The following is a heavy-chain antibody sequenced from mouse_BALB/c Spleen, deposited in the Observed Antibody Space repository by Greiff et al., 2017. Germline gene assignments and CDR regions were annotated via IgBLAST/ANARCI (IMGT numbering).Heavy chain of an antibody. Sequence: VQLQESGPGLVQPSQSLSITCTVSGFSLTSYGVHWVRQSPGKGLEWLGVIWSGGSTDYNAAFISRLSISKDNSKSQVFFKMNSLQANDTAIYYCARGYYGYYAMDYWGQGTSVTVSS. V-gene: IGHV2-2*02. CDR3: ARGYYGYYAMDY. CDR2: IWSGGST. J-gene: IGHJ4*01. D-gene: IGHD1-2*01. CDR1: GFSLTSYG.